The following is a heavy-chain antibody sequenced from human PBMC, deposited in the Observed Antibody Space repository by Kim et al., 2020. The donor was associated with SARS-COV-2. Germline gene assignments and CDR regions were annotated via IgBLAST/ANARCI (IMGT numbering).Heavy chain of an antibody. Sequence: SETLSLTCTVSGGSLSNYYWNWIRQPPGKELEWVGYIFYSGTTNYSPSLKSRVTISLDTSKNQFSLKLTSVTAADTAVYFCARGGTNPPPHARGQGTLVT. J-gene: IGHJ4*02. CDR1: GGSLSNYY. CDR3: ARGGTNPPPHA. CDR2: IFYSGTT. V-gene: IGHV4-59*13.